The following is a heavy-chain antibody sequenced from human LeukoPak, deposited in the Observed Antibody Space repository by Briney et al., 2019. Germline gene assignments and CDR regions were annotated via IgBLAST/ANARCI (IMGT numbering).Heavy chain of an antibody. J-gene: IGHJ6*03. D-gene: IGHD1-7*01. CDR1: GFTFSSYS. V-gene: IGHV3-48*01. Sequence: GGSLRLSCAASGFTFSSYSMNWVRQAPGKGLEWVSYVSSSSSTIYYADSVKGRFTISRDNAKNSLYLQMNSLRAEDTAVYYCAREPTGTTYYYHYMDVWGKGTTVTVSS. CDR2: VSSSSSTI. CDR3: AREPTGTTYYYHYMDV.